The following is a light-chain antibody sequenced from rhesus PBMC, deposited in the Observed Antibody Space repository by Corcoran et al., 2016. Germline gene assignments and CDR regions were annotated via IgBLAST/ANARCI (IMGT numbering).Light chain of an antibody. J-gene: IGKJ3*01. CDR3: MQALRSPFT. CDR1: QSLVYSDGNTY. CDR2: LVS. V-gene: IGKV2-82*02. Sequence: DIVMTQTPLSLPVTLGEPASISCRSSQSLVYSDGNTYLYCYLQKPGQSPQLLMYLVSKRASGVPDKFSVSGSGTDFTLKISRVEAEDVGFYYCMQALRSPFTFGPGTKLDIK.